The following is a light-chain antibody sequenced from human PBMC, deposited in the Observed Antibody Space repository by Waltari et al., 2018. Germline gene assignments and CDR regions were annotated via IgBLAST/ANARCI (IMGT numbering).Light chain of an antibody. Sequence: EIVLTQSPGTLSLSPGERATLSCRASQSVARALAWYQQIPGQPPRLLIYNTYTRATGVPDRFSGGGSGTDFSLTISRLEPEDFAVYYCQNYVRLPATFGQGTKVEIK. CDR2: NTY. V-gene: IGKV3-20*01. CDR3: QNYVRLPAT. J-gene: IGKJ1*01. CDR1: QSVARA.